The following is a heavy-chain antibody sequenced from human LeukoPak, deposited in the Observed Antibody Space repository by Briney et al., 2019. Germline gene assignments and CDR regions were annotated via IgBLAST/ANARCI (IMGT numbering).Heavy chain of an antibody. CDR1: GFTFSSYG. D-gene: IGHD2-15*01. CDR3: AIDIVTPDFDY. J-gene: IGHJ4*02. CDR2: ISSSSTYI. V-gene: IGHV3-21*01. Sequence: GGSLRLSCAASGFTFSSYGRNWVRQAPGKGLEWVSSISSSSTYIYYADSVRGRFTISRDYAKNSLYLQMNSLRAEDTAIYYCAIDIVTPDFDYWGQGTLVTVSS.